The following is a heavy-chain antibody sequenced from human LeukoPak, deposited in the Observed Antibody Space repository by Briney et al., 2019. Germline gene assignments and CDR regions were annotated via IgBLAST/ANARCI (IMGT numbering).Heavy chain of an antibody. CDR2: ISAYNGNT. Sequence: ASVKVSCKASGYTFTSYGISWVRQAPGQGLEWMGWISAYNGNTNYAQKLQGRVTMTTDTSTSTAYMELRSLRSDDTAVYYCARGRRCSSTSCYNYYYYMDVWGKGTTVTVSS. D-gene: IGHD2-2*02. CDR1: GYTFTSYG. CDR3: ARGRRCSSTSCYNYYYYMDV. V-gene: IGHV1-18*01. J-gene: IGHJ6*03.